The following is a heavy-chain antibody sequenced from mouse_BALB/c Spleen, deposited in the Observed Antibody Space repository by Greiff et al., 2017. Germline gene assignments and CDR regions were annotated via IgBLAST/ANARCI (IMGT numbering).Heavy chain of an antibody. D-gene: IGHD3-1*01. Sequence: DVHLVESGAELVKPGASVKLSCTASGFNIKDTYMHWVKQRPEQGLEWIGRIDPANGNTKYDPKFQGKATITADTSSNTAYLQLSSLTSEDTAVYYCARGSSGFAYWGQGTLVTVSA. CDR1: GFNIKDTY. CDR3: ARGSSGFAY. J-gene: IGHJ3*01. V-gene: IGHV14-3*02. CDR2: IDPANGNT.